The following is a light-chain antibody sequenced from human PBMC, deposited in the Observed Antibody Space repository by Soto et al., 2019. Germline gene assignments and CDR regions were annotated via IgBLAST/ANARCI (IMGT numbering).Light chain of an antibody. CDR2: NVS. CDR1: SSDVGDYSY. V-gene: IGLV2-14*03. CDR3: TSYTTSSILVV. J-gene: IGLJ2*01. Sequence: QSALTQPASVSGSPGQSITISCTGTSSDVGDYSYVSWYQHHPGEAPKLILYNVSDRPSGISNRFSGSKSGNTASLTISGLQAEDEGDYYCTSYTTSSILVVFGGGTKLTVL.